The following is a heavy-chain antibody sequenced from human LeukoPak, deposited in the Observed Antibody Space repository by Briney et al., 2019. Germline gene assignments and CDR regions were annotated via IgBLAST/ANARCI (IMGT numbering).Heavy chain of an antibody. CDR1: GFTFHHYS. J-gene: IGHJ4*02. CDR2: ISWDGGIT. D-gene: IGHD5-12*01. V-gene: IGHV3-43*01. CDR3: AKDSNTGGYSFGS. Sequence: GGSLRLSCAASGFTFHHYSMHWVRQPPGKGLEWVSLISWDGGITYYADSVRGRFTISRNNSKNSLSLEMNSLRTEDTALYYCAKDSNTGGYSFGSWGQGTLVTVTS.